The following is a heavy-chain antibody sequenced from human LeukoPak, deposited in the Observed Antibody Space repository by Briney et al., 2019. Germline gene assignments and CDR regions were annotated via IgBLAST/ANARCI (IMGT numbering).Heavy chain of an antibody. Sequence: GGSLRLSCGASGFTFSEYYMNWIRQAPGKGLEWVSYISSTGSTKYYADSAKGRFTISRDNAKNSLYLQMNSLRVEDTAVYYCARDDHGYDYWGQGTLVTVSS. J-gene: IGHJ4*02. CDR1: GFTFSEYY. D-gene: IGHD5-24*01. CDR3: ARDDHGYDY. V-gene: IGHV3-11*04. CDR2: ISSTGSTK.